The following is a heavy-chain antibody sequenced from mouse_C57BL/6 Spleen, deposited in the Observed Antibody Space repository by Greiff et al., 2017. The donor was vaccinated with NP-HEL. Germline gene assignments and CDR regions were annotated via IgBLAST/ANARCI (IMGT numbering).Heavy chain of an antibody. Sequence: QVQLKESGAELVRPGASVKLSCKASGYTFTDYYINWVKQRPGQGLEWIARIYPGSGNTYYNEKFKGKATLTAEKSSSTAYMQLSSLTSEDSAVYVCARDYGSSYYAMDYWGQGTSVTVSS. D-gene: IGHD1-1*01. J-gene: IGHJ4*01. V-gene: IGHV1-76*01. CDR1: GYTFTDYY. CDR2: IYPGSGNT. CDR3: ARDYGSSYYAMDY.